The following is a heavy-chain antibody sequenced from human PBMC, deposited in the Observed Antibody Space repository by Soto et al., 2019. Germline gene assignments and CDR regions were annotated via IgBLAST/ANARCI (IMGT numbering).Heavy chain of an antibody. Sequence: AGSLRLSCAASGFTFSSYSMNWVRQAPGKGLEWVSSISSSSSYIYYADSVKGRFTISRDNAKNSLYLQMNSLRAEDTAVYYCARDSYCSSTSCYADAFDIWGQGTMVTVSS. V-gene: IGHV3-21*01. J-gene: IGHJ3*02. CDR3: ARDSYCSSTSCYADAFDI. CDR2: ISSSSSYI. CDR1: GFTFSSYS. D-gene: IGHD2-2*01.